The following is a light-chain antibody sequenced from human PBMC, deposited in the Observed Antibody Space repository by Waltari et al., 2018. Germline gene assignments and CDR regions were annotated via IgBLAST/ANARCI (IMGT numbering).Light chain of an antibody. J-gene: IGKJ5*01. Sequence: EIVITQSPAPLSVSPGERATLPCRASQSVSSNLAWYQQKAGQPPNLLIYWASTRKSGVPDRFSGSGSGTDFTLTISSLQAEDVAVYYCHQYHVPPLTFGQGTRLEIK. CDR1: QSVSSN. V-gene: IGKV3-15*01. CDR2: WAS. CDR3: HQYHVPPLT.